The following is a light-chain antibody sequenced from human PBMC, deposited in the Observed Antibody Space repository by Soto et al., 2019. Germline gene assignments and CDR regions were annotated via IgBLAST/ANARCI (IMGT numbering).Light chain of an antibody. CDR3: QVRDVWPS. V-gene: IGKV3-11*01. CDR1: QSVSTS. Sequence: IVLTQSPVTLALSPGERDVLSCRASQSVSTSLAWYQHKTGQAPRLFIYDASKRAPVIPARFSGSGSGTDFTLTISSLEPEDIAVYYCQVRDVWPSFGQGTKVDIK. CDR2: DAS. J-gene: IGKJ1*01.